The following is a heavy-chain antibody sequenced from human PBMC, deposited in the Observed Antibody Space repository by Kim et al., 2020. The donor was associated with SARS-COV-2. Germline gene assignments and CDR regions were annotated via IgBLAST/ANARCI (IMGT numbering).Heavy chain of an antibody. CDR1: GGSFSGYY. J-gene: IGHJ5*02. V-gene: IGHV4-34*01. D-gene: IGHD3-10*01. CDR3: ARGPRARYYGSGRPTLSTGGPGDP. Sequence: SETLSLTCAVYGGSFSGYYWSWIRQPPGKGLEWIGEINHSGSTNYNPSLKSRVTISVDTSKNQFSLKLSSVTAADTAVYYCARGPRARYYGSGRPTLSTGGPGDPWGQGTLVTVSS. CDR2: INHSGST.